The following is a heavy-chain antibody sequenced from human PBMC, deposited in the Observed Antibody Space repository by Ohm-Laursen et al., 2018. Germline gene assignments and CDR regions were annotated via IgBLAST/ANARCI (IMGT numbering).Heavy chain of an antibody. CDR3: ARELAYYDSSGLDAFDI. J-gene: IGHJ3*02. V-gene: IGHV4-59*01. CDR2: IYYSGST. Sequence: SDTLSLTCTVSGGSISSYYWSWIRQPPGKGLEWIGYIYYSGSTNYNPSLKSRVTISVDTSENQFSLKLSSVTAADTAVYYCARELAYYDSSGLDAFDIWGQGTMVTVSS. D-gene: IGHD3-22*01. CDR1: GGSISSYY.